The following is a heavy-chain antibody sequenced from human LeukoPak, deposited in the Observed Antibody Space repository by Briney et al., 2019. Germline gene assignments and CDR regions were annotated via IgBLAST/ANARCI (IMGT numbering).Heavy chain of an antibody. Sequence: SETLSLTCAVYGGSFSGYYWSWIRQPPGKGLEWIGEISHSGSTNYNPSLKSRVTISVDTSKNQFSLKLSSVTAADTAVYYCARGRNVVVPAAIPFRYWGQGTLVTVSS. CDR3: ARGRNVVVPAAIPFRY. J-gene: IGHJ4*02. D-gene: IGHD2-2*01. CDR2: ISHSGST. V-gene: IGHV4-34*01. CDR1: GGSFSGYY.